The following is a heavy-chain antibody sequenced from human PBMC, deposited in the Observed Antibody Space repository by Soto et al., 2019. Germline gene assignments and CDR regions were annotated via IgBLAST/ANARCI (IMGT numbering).Heavy chain of an antibody. CDR2: INPSGGST. D-gene: IGHD2-2*01. V-gene: IGHV1-46*04. CDR1: GYTFTSYY. CDR3: AGVGCSTTSGDYYYYGMDV. Sequence: QVQLVQSGAEVKKPGASVKVSCKASGYTFTSYYMHWVRQAPGQGLEWMGIINPSGGSTSYAQKLQGGVIMTGDSSTSTVNMERSRLRSEDTVVYYWAGVGCSTTSGDYYYYGMDVWGQGTTVTVSS. J-gene: IGHJ6*02.